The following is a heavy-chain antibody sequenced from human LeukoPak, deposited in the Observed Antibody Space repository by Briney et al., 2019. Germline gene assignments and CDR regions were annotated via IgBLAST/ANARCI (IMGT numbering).Heavy chain of an antibody. CDR1: GFTFSNYW. CDR3: ARDLGQYYDTSDNWFDP. D-gene: IGHD3-22*01. V-gene: IGHV3-74*01. Sequence: GGSLRLSCAASGFTFSNYWMHWVRRAPGKGLVWVSRINSDGINTSYADSVRGRFTISRDNAKNTLNLQMNSLRAEDTAVYYCARDLGQYYDTSDNWFDPWGQGTLVTVSS. J-gene: IGHJ5*02. CDR2: INSDGINT.